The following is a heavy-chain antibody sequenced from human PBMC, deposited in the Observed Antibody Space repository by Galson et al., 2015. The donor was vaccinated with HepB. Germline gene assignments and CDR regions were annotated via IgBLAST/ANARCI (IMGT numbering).Heavy chain of an antibody. Sequence: SLRLSCAASGFSVNGNYMTWVRQSPGKALEWVSIIYGGGNTFYADSVKGRFTISRDESNNTLFLQLNTLRGEDTAVYYCARCFQPSTFGAYYLDSWGQGTLVTVSS. CDR3: ARCFQPSTFGAYYLDS. V-gene: IGHV3-66*01. CDR2: IYGGGNT. J-gene: IGHJ4*02. D-gene: IGHD4/OR15-4a*01. CDR1: GFSVNGNY.